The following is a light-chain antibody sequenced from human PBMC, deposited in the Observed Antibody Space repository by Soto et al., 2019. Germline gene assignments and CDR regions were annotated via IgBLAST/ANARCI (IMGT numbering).Light chain of an antibody. CDR3: MQALQTPRT. Sequence: DLVMTQSPLSLPVTPGEPASISCRSSQSLLHSNGNNYLEWYLQKPGQSPQLLIYLGSSRASGVPDRFRGSGSGTDFTLKIRRVEAEDVGVYYCMQALQTPRTFGQGTKVEIK. J-gene: IGKJ1*01. CDR2: LGS. V-gene: IGKV2-28*01. CDR1: QSLLHSNGNNY.